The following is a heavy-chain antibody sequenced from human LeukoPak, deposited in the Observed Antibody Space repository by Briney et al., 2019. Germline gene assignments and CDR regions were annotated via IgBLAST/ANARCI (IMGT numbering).Heavy chain of an antibody. D-gene: IGHD3-3*01. CDR1: GYTFTGYY. Sequence: ASVKVSCKASGYTFTGYYMHWVRQAPGQGLEWMGWINPNSGGTNYAQKFQGRVTMTRDTSISTAYMELSRLRSDDTAVYYCARDRTIFGVDGETMDVWGKGTTVTVSS. V-gene: IGHV1-2*02. CDR3: ARDRTIFGVDGETMDV. J-gene: IGHJ6*03. CDR2: INPNSGGT.